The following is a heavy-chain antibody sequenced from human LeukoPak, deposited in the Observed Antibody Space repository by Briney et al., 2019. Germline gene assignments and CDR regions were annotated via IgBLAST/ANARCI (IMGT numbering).Heavy chain of an antibody. CDR3: AKETSSSFDY. Sequence: GSLRLSCAASGFTFSSYAMNWVRQAPGKGLEWVSGISNSGGGTYYADSVKGRFTISRDNSKNTLYLQMNSLRAEDTAVYYCAKETSSSFDYWGQGTLVTVSS. D-gene: IGHD6-6*01. CDR1: GFTFSSYA. V-gene: IGHV3-23*01. J-gene: IGHJ4*02. CDR2: ISNSGGGT.